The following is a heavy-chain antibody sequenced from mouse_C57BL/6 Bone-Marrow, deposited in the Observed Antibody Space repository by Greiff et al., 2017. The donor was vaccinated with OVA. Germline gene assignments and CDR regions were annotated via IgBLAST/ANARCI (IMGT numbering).Heavy chain of an antibody. CDR3: ARRGYDRGSFAY. D-gene: IGHD2-2*01. Sequence: QVQLQQPGAELVKPGASVKLSCTASGYTFTSYWMHWVKQRPGRGLEWIGRIDPNSGGTKYNEKFKSKATLTVDKPSSTAYMQLRSLTSEDSAVYYCARRGYDRGSFAYWGQGTLVTVSA. CDR2: IDPNSGGT. V-gene: IGHV1-72*01. J-gene: IGHJ3*01. CDR1: GYTFTSYW.